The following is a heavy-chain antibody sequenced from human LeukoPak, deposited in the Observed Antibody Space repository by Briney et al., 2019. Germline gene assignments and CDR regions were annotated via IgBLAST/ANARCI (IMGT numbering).Heavy chain of an antibody. Sequence: ASVRVSCKASGYIFTDHFFHWVRQAPGQGLEWMGWINPNSGGTNYAQKFQGRVTMTRDTSISTAYMELSRLRSDDTAVYYCASTAAAGYSWFDPWGQGTLVTVSS. V-gene: IGHV1-2*02. CDR3: ASTAAAGYSWFDP. D-gene: IGHD6-13*01. CDR2: INPNSGGT. CDR1: GYIFTDHF. J-gene: IGHJ5*02.